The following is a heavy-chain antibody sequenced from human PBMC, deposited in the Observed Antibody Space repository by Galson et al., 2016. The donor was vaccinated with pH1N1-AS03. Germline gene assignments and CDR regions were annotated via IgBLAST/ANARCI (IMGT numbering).Heavy chain of an antibody. Sequence: SLRLSCAASGFSFSGYAMSWVRQAPGQGLERVSAISGSGATSFYADSVKGRFTISRDNSENMVYLQMNNLRAEDTALYYCTKTERGYNWNYFDYWGQGTTVTVSS. V-gene: IGHV3-23*01. D-gene: IGHD1-20*01. CDR3: TKTERGYNWNYFDY. CDR2: ISGSGATS. J-gene: IGHJ4*03. CDR1: GFSFSGYA.